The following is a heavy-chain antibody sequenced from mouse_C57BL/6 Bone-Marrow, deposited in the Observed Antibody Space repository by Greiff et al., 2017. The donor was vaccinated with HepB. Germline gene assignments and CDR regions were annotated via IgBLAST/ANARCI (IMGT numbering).Heavy chain of an antibody. D-gene: IGHD1-3*01. J-gene: IGHJ2*01. Sequence: EVNVVESGGDLVKPGGSLKLSCAASGFTFSSYGMSWVRQTPDKRLEWVATISSGGSYTYYPDSVKGRFTISRDNDKNTLYLQMSSLKSEDTAMYDCASASGVCHYWGQGTTLTVS. CDR1: GFTFSSYG. CDR2: ISSGGSYT. CDR3: ASASGVCHY. V-gene: IGHV5-6*01.